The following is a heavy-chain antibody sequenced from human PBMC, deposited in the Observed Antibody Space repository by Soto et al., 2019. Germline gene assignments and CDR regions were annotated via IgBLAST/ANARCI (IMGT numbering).Heavy chain of an antibody. CDR1: GFTFRKHV. V-gene: IGHV3-33*01. CDR3: AREADAFDF. Sequence: QVLLLESGGGVVQPGTSLRLSCAAYGFTFRKHVMHWVRQSPGKGLEWLAAMWYDGSYSYPADSVRGRFTFSRDNSQNTVYVQMNDLRPDDTAVYYCAREADAFDFWGQGTMVIVSS. CDR2: MWYDGSYS. J-gene: IGHJ3*01.